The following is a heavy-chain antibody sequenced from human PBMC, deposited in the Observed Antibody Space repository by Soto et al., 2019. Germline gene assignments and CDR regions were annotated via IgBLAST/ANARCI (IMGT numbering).Heavy chain of an antibody. Sequence: GGSLRLSCAASGFRFTTYGFHWVRQAPGRGLEWVAITHYDGTRMNYADSVKGRFTISRDDSRNTLYLEMTSLRVEDTAVYYCARDLSLGSLDFVDWGQGTPVTVSS. CDR2: THYDGTRM. D-gene: IGHD3-10*01. CDR1: GFRFTTYG. CDR3: ARDLSLGSLDFVD. J-gene: IGHJ4*02. V-gene: IGHV3-30*02.